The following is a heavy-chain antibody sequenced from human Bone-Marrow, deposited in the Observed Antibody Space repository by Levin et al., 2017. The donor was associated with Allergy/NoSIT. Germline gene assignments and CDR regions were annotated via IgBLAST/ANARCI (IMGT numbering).Heavy chain of an antibody. V-gene: IGHV2-5*02. D-gene: IGHD1-26*01. CDR1: GFSLTTSGVG. J-gene: IGHJ4*02. CDR2: IFWDDDK. CDR3: AQSFIVGASFDH. Sequence: SGPTLVKPSQTLTLTCTFSGFSLTTSGVGVGWIRQPPGKALEWLALIFWDDDKRFNSTLRTRLAITKDTAKNQVVLTITNMDPVDTGTYFCAQSFIVGASFDHWGPGTLVTVSS.